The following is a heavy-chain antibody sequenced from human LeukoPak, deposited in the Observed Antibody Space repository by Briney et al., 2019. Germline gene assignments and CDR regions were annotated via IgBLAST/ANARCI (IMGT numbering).Heavy chain of an antibody. V-gene: IGHV3-23*01. D-gene: IGHD4-17*01. Sequence: GGSLRLSCEVSGFTPGHFWMHWVRQAPGKVLEWVSAISGSGGSTYYADSVKGRFTTSRDNSKNTLYLQMNSLRAEDTAVYYCARDRTVTTNYYYRMDVWGQATTVTVSS. CDR1: GFTPGHFW. CDR3: ARDRTVTTNYYYRMDV. CDR2: ISGSGGST. J-gene: IGHJ6*02.